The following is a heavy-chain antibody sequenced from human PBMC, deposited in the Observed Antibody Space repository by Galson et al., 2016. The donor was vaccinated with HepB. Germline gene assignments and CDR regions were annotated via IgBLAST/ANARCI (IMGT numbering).Heavy chain of an antibody. CDR1: GFTYRIHG. J-gene: IGHJ4*02. Sequence: SLRLSCAVSGFTYRIHGIHWVRQAPGKGLEWVAFISYDGSHQSYAGSVKGRFTISRDNPKNTLYLQMNSLRTEDTAVYYCARERRYDYVWGSYPYFDYWGQGTLVTVSS. CDR3: ARERRYDYVWGSYPYFDY. D-gene: IGHD3-16*02. CDR2: ISYDGSHQ. V-gene: IGHV3-30*03.